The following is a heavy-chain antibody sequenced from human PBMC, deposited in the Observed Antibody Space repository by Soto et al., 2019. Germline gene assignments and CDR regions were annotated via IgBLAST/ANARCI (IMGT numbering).Heavy chain of an antibody. J-gene: IGHJ6*02. CDR1: VDSVSSNSAG. Sequence: SQTLSLTCVISVDSVSSNSAGWNWIRQSPSRGLEWLGRTYYKSKWNNDYAPSVKSRITINPDTSKNQFSLHLYSVTPEDTAVYYCTGITWFRGMDVWGQGTPVTVSS. CDR2: TYYKSKWNN. D-gene: IGHD3-10*01. CDR3: TGITWFRGMDV. V-gene: IGHV6-1*01.